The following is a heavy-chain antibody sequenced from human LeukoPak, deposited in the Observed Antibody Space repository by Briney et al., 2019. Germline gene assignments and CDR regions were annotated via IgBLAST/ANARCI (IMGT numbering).Heavy chain of an antibody. CDR3: AKGAQQLLFPYYYYYMDV. D-gene: IGHD6-13*01. CDR1: GFTFSSYW. Sequence: PGGSLRLSCAASGFTFSSYWMSWVRQAPGKGLEWVGRIKSKTDGGTTDYAAPVKGRFTISRDNSRNTLYLQMNSLRAEDTAVYYCAKGAQQLLFPYYYYYMDVWGKGTTVTISS. V-gene: IGHV3-15*01. J-gene: IGHJ6*03. CDR2: IKSKTDGGTT.